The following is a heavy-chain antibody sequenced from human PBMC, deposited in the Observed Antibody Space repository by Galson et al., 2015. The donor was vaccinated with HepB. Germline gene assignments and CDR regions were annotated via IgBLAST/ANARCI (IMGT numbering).Heavy chain of an antibody. D-gene: IGHD2-15*01. V-gene: IGHV1-2*02. J-gene: IGHJ4*02. CDR2: INPNSGGT. CDR1: GCTFTGYY. CDR3: ARIPGYCSGGSCSLFDY. Sequence: SVKVSCKASGCTFTGYYLHWVRQAPGQGLEWMGWINPNSGGTNYAQKFQGRVTMTRDTSINTAYMELSRLRSDDTAVYYCARIPGYCSGGSCSLFDYWGQGTLVTVSS.